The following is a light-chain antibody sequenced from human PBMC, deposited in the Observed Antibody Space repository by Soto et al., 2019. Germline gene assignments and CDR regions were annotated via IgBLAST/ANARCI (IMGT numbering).Light chain of an antibody. CDR1: QTISSW. J-gene: IGKJ4*02. CDR2: KAS. Sequence: DIQMTQSPSSLSASVGDRVTITCRASQTISSWLAWYQQKPGKAPKLLIYKASTLKSGVPSRFSDSGSGTEFTLTISSLQPDDFATYLCQHYNSYSEALGEGTKVDIK. V-gene: IGKV1-5*03. CDR3: QHYNSYSEA.